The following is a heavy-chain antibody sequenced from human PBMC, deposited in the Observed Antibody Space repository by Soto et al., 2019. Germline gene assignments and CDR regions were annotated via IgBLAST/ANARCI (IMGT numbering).Heavy chain of an antibody. Sequence: QVQLEESGPGLVKPSETLSLICSVSGVSMRNSYWTWILQSAGKGLEWIGRISTSGNTNYNPSLTSRLTMSVDTSKNQVSLKLTSVAAADTAVYYCARGGGVPALGDPWGQGTLVTVSS. V-gene: IGHV4-4*07. CDR2: ISTSGNT. CDR1: GVSMRNSY. J-gene: IGHJ5*02. D-gene: IGHD3-16*01. CDR3: ARGGGVPALGDP.